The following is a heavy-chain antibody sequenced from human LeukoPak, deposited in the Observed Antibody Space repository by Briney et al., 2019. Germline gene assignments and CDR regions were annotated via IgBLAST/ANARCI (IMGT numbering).Heavy chain of an antibody. CDR1: GFSLSTYA. CDR2: ISGSGDKT. J-gene: IGHJ6*03. V-gene: IGHV3-23*01. D-gene: IGHD2-15*01. CDR3: AKDTTAWWYHRAYMNV. Sequence: TGGSLRLSCAASGFSLSTYALSWVRQAPGGGLEWVAAISGSGDKTYHADSVKGRFTISKDNSENRLSLQMDSLRAEDTAVYFCAKDTTAWWYHRAYMNVWGKGTTVTVS.